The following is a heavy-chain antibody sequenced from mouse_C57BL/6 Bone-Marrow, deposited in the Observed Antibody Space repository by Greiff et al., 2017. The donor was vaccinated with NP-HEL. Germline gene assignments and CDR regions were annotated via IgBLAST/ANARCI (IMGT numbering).Heavy chain of an antibody. V-gene: IGHV1-52*01. Sequence: QVQLKQPGAELVRPGSSVKLSCKASGYTFTSYWMHWVKQRPIQGLEWIGNIDPSDSETHYNQKFKDKATLTVDKSSSTAYMQLSSLTSEDSAVYYCARGEGNYYGSSDYWGQGTTLTVSS. J-gene: IGHJ2*01. CDR3: ARGEGNYYGSSDY. CDR2: IDPSDSET. CDR1: GYTFTSYW. D-gene: IGHD1-1*01.